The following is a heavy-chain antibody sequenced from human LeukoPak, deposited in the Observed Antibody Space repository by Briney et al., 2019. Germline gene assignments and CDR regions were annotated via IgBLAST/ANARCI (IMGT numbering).Heavy chain of an antibody. CDR3: ARGFAYDFWSGYYSGRPSWHFDY. J-gene: IGHJ4*02. Sequence: ASVKVSCKASGYTFTSYAMHWVRQAPGQRLEWMGWINAGNGNTKYSQKFQGRVTITRDTSASTAYMEPSSLRSEDTAVYYCARGFAYDFWSGYYSGRPSWHFDYWGQGTLVTVSS. CDR2: INAGNGNT. CDR1: GYTFTSYA. D-gene: IGHD3-3*01. V-gene: IGHV1-3*01.